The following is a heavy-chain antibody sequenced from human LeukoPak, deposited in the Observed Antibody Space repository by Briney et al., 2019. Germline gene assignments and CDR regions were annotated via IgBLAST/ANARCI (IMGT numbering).Heavy chain of an antibody. V-gene: IGHV3-7*01. Sequence: GGSLRLSCAASGFTFSNYWMSWVRQAPGKGLEWVANIKQDGSEKNYVDSVKGRFTISRDNSKNTLYLQMNSLRAEDTAVYYCARDSYDSSGYYFYYYGMDVWGQGTTVTVSS. D-gene: IGHD3-22*01. CDR1: GFTFSNYW. J-gene: IGHJ6*02. CDR2: IKQDGSEK. CDR3: ARDSYDSSGYYFYYYGMDV.